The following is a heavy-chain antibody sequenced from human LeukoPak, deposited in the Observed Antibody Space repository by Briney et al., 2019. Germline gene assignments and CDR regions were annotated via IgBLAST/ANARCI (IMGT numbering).Heavy chain of an antibody. CDR2: LYSGGST. V-gene: IGHV3-53*01. D-gene: IGHD1-26*01. J-gene: IGHJ4*02. CDR1: GFTVRSNY. Sequence: GGSLRLSCAASGFTVRSNYMSWVRQAPGKGLEWVSVLYSGGSTYYADSVKGRFTISRDNSKNTLFLQMNSLRAEDTAVYYCARAAYSGSTYYFDHWGQGTLDTVSS. CDR3: ARAAYSGSTYYFDH.